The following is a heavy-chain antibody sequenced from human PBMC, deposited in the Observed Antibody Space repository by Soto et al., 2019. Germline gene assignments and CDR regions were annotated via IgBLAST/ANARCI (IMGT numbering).Heavy chain of an antibody. D-gene: IGHD4-17*01. J-gene: IGHJ4*02. V-gene: IGHV2-5*02. CDR2: IYWDDSK. Sequence: QITLKESGPALVKPTQTLTLTCTFSGFSLSTSGVGVGWFRQPPGKALVWLAVIYWDDSKLYSPSLEGRLTLTKDTSKNQVVLTMTNMDPVDTATYFCAHKGYGDYPLDYWGQGTLVTVSS. CDR1: GFSLSTSGVG. CDR3: AHKGYGDYPLDY.